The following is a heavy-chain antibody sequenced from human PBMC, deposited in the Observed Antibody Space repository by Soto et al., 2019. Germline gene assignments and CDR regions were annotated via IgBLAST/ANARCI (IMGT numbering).Heavy chain of an antibody. Sequence: QVQLVQSGAEVKRPGSSVKVSCKASGGTFSSYPISWVRQAPGQGLEWMGGTNGNLGTGNYAQKFRGRLTITKDISTTTAYMELSSLKSEDTSVYYCARRDSHGFFRYFDNWGQGTQVTVSS. J-gene: IGHJ4*02. D-gene: IGHD3-10*01. CDR3: ARRDSHGFFRYFDN. V-gene: IGHV1-69*06. CDR2: TNGNLGTG. CDR1: GGTFSSYP.